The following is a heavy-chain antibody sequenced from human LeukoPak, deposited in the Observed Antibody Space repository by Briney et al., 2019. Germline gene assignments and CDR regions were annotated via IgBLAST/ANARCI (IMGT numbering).Heavy chain of an antibody. J-gene: IGHJ6*03. CDR2: ISSTGGTT. V-gene: IGHV3-23*01. D-gene: IGHD2-15*01. CDR3: AKNGDRGAYCTGGTCYPYFYYYMDV. CDR1: GITFSSYG. Sequence: GGSLRLSCAASGITFSSYGMSWVRQAQGKGLEWGSSISSTGGTTYYADSVKGRFTISRDNSKNTLYLQMNSLRAEDTAIYYCAKNGDRGAYCTGGTCYPYFYYYMDVWGKGTTVTI.